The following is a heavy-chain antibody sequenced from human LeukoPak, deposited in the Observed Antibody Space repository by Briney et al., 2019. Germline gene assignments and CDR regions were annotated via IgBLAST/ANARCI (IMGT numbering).Heavy chain of an antibody. D-gene: IGHD6-19*01. Sequence: GGSLRLSCAASGFTFSSYAMSWVRQAPGKGLEWVSSISGSGGSTYYADSVKGRFTISRDKSKNTLFLQMTSLRAEDTAVYYCAKQSSWAVAGSNCDFWGQGTLVTVSS. J-gene: IGHJ4*02. CDR2: ISGSGGST. CDR3: AKQSSWAVAGSNCDF. V-gene: IGHV3-23*01. CDR1: GFTFSSYA.